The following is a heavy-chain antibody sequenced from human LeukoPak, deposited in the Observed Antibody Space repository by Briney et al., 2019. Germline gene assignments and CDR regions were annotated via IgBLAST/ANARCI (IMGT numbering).Heavy chain of an antibody. CDR3: AKDGYSYGLYFDY. CDR1: GFTFSGYG. CDR2: IRYDGSNK. Sequence: GGSLRLSCAASGFTFSGYGMHWVRQAPGKGLEWVAFIRYDGSNKYYADSVKGRFTISRDNSKNTLYLQMNSLRAEDTAVYYCAKDGYSYGLYFDYWGQGTLVTVSS. D-gene: IGHD5-18*01. V-gene: IGHV3-30*02. J-gene: IGHJ4*02.